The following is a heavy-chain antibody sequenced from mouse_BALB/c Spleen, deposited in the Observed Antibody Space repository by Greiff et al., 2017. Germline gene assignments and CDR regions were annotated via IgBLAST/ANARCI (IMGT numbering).Heavy chain of an antibody. D-gene: IGHD1-1*01. Sequence: EVQLVESGGGLVQPGGSLRLSCATSGFTFTDYYMSWVRQPPGKALEWLGFIRNKANGYTTEYSASVKGRFTISRDNSQSILYLQMNTLRAEDSATYYCARLTTVYAMDYWGQGTSVTVSS. J-gene: IGHJ4*01. CDR3: ARLTTVYAMDY. CDR2: IRNKANGYTT. CDR1: GFTFTDYY. V-gene: IGHV7-3*02.